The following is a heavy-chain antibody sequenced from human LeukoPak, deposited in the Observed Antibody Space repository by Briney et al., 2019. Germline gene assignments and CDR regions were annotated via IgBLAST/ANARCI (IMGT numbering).Heavy chain of an antibody. CDR2: MNPSGST. J-gene: IGHJ6*03. V-gene: IGHV4-34*01. Sequence: SETLSLTCAVYGGSFSGYYWTWIGQTPGKGVEWIGEMNPSGSTNYNPSLKSRVTISGDTSKKEFSLNVSYVTAAYAAVYFCARVGYSYVINDWSRTGLGAYPTKYYYHMDVWGKGTTVTVSS. CDR3: ARVGYSYVINDWSRTGLGAYPTKYYYHMDV. CDR1: GGSFSGYY. D-gene: IGHD5-18*01.